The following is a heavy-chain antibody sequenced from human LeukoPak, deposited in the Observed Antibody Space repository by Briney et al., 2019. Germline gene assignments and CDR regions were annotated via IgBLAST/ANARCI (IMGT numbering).Heavy chain of an antibody. D-gene: IGHD3-10*01. CDR2: ISAYNGNT. J-gene: IGHJ4*02. V-gene: IGHV1-18*01. Sequence: ASVKVSCKASGYTFTSYGISWARQAPGQGLEWMGWISAYNGNTRYAQKLQGRVTITTHTSTSTAYSVLRRLRSDDTAVYYCAREQRGYYYGSGSYSWYYWGQGTLVTVSS. CDR3: AREQRGYYYGSGSYSWYY. CDR1: GYTFTSYG.